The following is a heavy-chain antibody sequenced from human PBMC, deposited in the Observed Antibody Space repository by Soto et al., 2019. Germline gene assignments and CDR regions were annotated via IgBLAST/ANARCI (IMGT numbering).Heavy chain of an antibody. CDR2: IKRDGSEK. V-gene: IGHV3-7*01. Sequence: GGSLRLSCAASGFTFSSYWMTWVRQAPGKGLEWVANIKRDGSEKYYVDSVKGRFTISRDNAKNSLYLQMNSLRAEDTAVYYCARDLVVPAATSYYYYGMDVWGQGTTVTVSS. CDR3: ARDLVVPAATSYYYYGMDV. D-gene: IGHD2-2*01. CDR1: GFTFSSYW. J-gene: IGHJ6*02.